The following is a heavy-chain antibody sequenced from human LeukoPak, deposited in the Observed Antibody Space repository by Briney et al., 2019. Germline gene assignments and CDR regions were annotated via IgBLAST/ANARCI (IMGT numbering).Heavy chain of an antibody. CDR2: IYTSGST. Sequence: SETLSLTCAVYGGSLSGYYWSWIRQPPGKGLEWIGHIYTSGSTNYNPSLKSRVTMSVDTSNNQFSPKLNSVTAADTAVYYCARTYDSPGYYSPDYYYMDVWGKGTTVTISS. J-gene: IGHJ6*03. CDR1: GGSLSGYY. V-gene: IGHV4-59*10. CDR3: ARTYDSPGYYSPDYYYMDV. D-gene: IGHD3-22*01.